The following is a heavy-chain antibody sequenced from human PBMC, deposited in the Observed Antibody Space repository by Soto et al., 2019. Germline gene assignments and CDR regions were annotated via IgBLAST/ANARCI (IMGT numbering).Heavy chain of an antibody. J-gene: IGHJ4*02. CDR2: LYWGDDK. V-gene: IGHV2-5*02. CDR3: AYSPQGTVTTYYVEL. D-gene: IGHD4-4*01. CDR1: EFSLSTSGVG. Sequence: ITLKESGPTLVKPTQTLTLTCSLSEFSLSTSGVGVGWFRQPPGKALEWLALLYWGDDKRYRSSLESRLSVTTDTSKNEAVLTMTDTDPANTGTYFCAYSPQGTVTTYYVELWAQGTLVTVSA.